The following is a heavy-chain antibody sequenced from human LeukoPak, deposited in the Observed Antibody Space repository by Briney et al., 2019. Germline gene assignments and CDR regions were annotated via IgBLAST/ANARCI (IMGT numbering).Heavy chain of an antibody. J-gene: IGHJ4*02. CDR1: GDSITSNY. V-gene: IGHV4-59*08. CDR2: IHYSGGA. CDR3: ARQGADTGAYYGHFDY. Sequence: SETLSDSCTGSGDSITSNYWSWIRQPPGKGLEWIGYIHYSGGAHYNPSLESRVTMSADTSKNQFSLKLSSVTAADTAVYYCARQGADTGAYYGHFDYWLQGTVVTVSS. D-gene: IGHD1-26*01.